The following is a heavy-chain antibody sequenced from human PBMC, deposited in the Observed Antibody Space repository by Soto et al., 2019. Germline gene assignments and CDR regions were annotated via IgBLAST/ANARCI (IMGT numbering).Heavy chain of an antibody. V-gene: IGHV3-23*01. J-gene: IGHJ3*02. CDR1: GFTFTTYA. CDR3: AHPRGYGVFDAYDI. D-gene: IGHD4-17*01. Sequence: GGSLRLSCAASGFTFTTYAVSWVRQAPGKGLEWVSAISAGGGTTYYADSVKDRFTISRDNSMNALYLQIHSLRVEDTAVYYCAHPRGYGVFDAYDIWGQGTMVTV. CDR2: ISAGGGTT.